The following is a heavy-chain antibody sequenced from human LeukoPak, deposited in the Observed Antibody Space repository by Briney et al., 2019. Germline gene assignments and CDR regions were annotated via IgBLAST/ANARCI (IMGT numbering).Heavy chain of an antibody. CDR3: ARLTTMVTTFVY. Sequence: GGSLRLSCAASGFTIVSYWMSWVRQAPGKGLEWVASINPAGSDKFYVDSVKGRFTISRDNAENSFYLQMNSLRGEDTAVYYCARLTTMVTTFVYWGRGALVTVSS. V-gene: IGHV3-7*01. D-gene: IGHD5-18*01. CDR1: GFTIVSYW. CDR2: INPAGSDK. J-gene: IGHJ4*02.